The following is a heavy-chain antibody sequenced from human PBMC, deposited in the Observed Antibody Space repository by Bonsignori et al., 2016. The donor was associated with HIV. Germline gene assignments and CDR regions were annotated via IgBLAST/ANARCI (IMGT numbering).Heavy chain of an antibody. CDR2: INPNMGDT. Sequence: WVRQAPGQGLEWMGWINPNMGDTNYAQKFHGRVTMTRDTSISTAYMELIRLKSDDTAVYYCARAGSDYPDAATWYFDLWGRGTLVTVSS. CDR3: ARAGSDYPDAATWYFDL. V-gene: IGHV1-2*02. D-gene: IGHD4-17*01. J-gene: IGHJ2*01.